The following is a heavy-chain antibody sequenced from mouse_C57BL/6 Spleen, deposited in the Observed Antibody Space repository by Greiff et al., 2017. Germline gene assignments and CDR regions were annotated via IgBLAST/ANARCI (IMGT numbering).Heavy chain of an antibody. CDR2: IDPEDGET. CDR1: GFNFNDYY. V-gene: IGHV14-2*01. D-gene: IGHD1-1*01. J-gene: IGHJ2*01. CDR3: ALRFITTVVSNFDY. Sequence: EVQLLQSGADLVKPGASLKLSCTASGFNFNDYYMHWVQQRPEQGLEWIGWIDPEDGETKYASKFQGQATIPADTSTNTAYQKLSILTSEDTTVYYCALRFITTVVSNFDYWGQGTTLTVSS.